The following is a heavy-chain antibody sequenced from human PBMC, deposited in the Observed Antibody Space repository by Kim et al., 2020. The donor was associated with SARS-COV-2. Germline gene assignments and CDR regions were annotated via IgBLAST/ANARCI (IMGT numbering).Heavy chain of an antibody. V-gene: IGHV3-7*03. J-gene: IGHJ6*02. CDR1: GFTFSSYW. CDR3: AREKVWGDYELNYYYYGMDV. Sequence: GGSLRLSCAASGFTFSSYWMSWVRQAPGKGLEWVANIKQDGSEKYYVDSVKGRFTISRDNAKNSLYLQMNSLRAEDTAGYYCAREKVWGDYELNYYYYGMDVWGQGTTVTVSS. CDR2: IKQDGSEK. D-gene: IGHD4-17*01.